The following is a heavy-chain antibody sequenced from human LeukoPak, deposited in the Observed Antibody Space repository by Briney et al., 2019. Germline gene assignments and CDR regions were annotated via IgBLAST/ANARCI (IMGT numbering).Heavy chain of an antibody. CDR1: GFTFSSYA. Sequence: GGSLRLSCAASGFTFSSYAMSWVRQAPGKGLEWVAVIWYDGSNKYYADSVKGRFTISRDNSKNTLYLQMNSLRAEDTAVYYCAKDPGRVRGVITYFDYWGQGTLVTVSS. CDR3: AKDPGRVRGVITYFDY. CDR2: IWYDGSNK. V-gene: IGHV3-33*06. J-gene: IGHJ4*02. D-gene: IGHD3-10*01.